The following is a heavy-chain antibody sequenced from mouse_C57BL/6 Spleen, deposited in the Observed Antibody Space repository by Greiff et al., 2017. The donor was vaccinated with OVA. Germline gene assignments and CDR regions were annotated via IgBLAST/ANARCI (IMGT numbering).Heavy chain of an antibody. CDR1: GYTFTDYE. J-gene: IGHJ3*01. V-gene: IGHV1-15*01. CDR2: IDPETGGT. Sequence: QVQLQQSGAELVRPGASVTLSCKASGYTFTDYEMHWVKQTPVHGLEWIGAIDPETGGTAYNQKFKGKAILTADKSSSTAYMELRSLTSEDSAIYYCTRDGAQATACFAYWGQGTLVTVSA. D-gene: IGHD3-2*02. CDR3: TRDGAQATACFAY.